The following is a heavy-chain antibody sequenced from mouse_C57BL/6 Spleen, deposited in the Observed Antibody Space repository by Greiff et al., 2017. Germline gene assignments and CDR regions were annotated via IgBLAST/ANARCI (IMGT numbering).Heavy chain of an antibody. V-gene: IGHV10-1*01. CDR1: GFSFNTYA. J-gene: IGHJ2*01. CDR3: VRQAGTDFDY. D-gene: IGHD4-1*01. Sequence: DAGGGLVQPKGSLKLSCAASGFSFNTYAMNWVRQAPGKGLEWVARIRSKSNNYATYYADSVKDRFTISRDDSESMLYLQMNNLKTEDTAMYYCVRQAGTDFDYWGQGTTLTVSS. CDR2: IRSKSNNYAT.